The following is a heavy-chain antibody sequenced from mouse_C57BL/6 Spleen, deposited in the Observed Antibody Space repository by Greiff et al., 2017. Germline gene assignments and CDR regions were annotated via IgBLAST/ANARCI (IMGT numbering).Heavy chain of an antibody. V-gene: IGHV1-52*01. CDR1: GYTFTSYW. J-gene: IGHJ4*01. Sequence: QVQLKQPGAELVRPGSSVKLSCKASGYTFTSYWMHWVKQRPIQGLEWIGNIDPSDGETNYNQKFKDKATLTVDKSSSTAYMQLSSLTSEYSAVYYWARSTLDWYYAMDYWGQGTSVTVSS. CDR2: IDPSDGET. CDR3: ARSTLDWYYAMDY. D-gene: IGHD4-1*01.